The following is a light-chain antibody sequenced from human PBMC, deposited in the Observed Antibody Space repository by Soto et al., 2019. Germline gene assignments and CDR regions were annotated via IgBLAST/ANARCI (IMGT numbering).Light chain of an antibody. CDR1: QSISSY. CDR3: QQYNSYSLT. J-gene: IGKJ1*01. Sequence: DIQMTQSPSSLSASVGDRVTITCRASQSISSYLNWYQQKPGKAPKLLIYDASDLESGVPSRFSGSGSGTEFTLTISSLQPDDFATYYCQQYNSYSLTFGQGTKVDIK. V-gene: IGKV1-5*01. CDR2: DAS.